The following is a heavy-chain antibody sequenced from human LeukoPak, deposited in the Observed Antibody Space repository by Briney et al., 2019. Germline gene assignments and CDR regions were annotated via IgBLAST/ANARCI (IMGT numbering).Heavy chain of an antibody. D-gene: IGHD3-3*01. CDR1: GYTFTNYA. V-gene: IGHV7-4-1*02. CDR3: AREIRPVVTIFGVVPTPLYYYYGMDV. J-gene: IGHJ6*02. Sequence: GASVKVSCKASGYTFTNYAMNWVRQAPGQGLEWMGWINTNTGNPTYAQGFTGRFVFSLDTSVSTAYLQISSLEAEDTAVYYCAREIRPVVTIFGVVPTPLYYYYGMDVWGQGTTVTVSS. CDR2: INTNTGNP.